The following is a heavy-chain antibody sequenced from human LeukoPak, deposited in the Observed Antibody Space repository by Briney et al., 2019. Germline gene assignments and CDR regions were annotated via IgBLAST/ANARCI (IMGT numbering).Heavy chain of an antibody. CDR2: IIPIFGTA. Sequence: SVKVSCKASGGTFSSYAISWVRQAPGQGLEWMGGIIPIFGTANYAQKFQGRVTITADESTSTAYMELSSLRSEDTAVYYCARDNGGTAMAYYYYYYMDVWGKGTTVTISS. J-gene: IGHJ6*03. D-gene: IGHD5-18*01. CDR3: ARDNGGTAMAYYYYYYMDV. CDR1: GGTFSSYA. V-gene: IGHV1-69*13.